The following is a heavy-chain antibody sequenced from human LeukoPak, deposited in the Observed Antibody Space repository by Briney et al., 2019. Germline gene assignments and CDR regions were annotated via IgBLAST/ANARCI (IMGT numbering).Heavy chain of an antibody. CDR2: ISGGGGAT. CDR3: AKHRSGIATSGSNY. V-gene: IGHV3-23*01. Sequence: GGSLRLSCAASGFTFSNYAMSWVRQAPGKGLEWVSVSLISGGGGATYYADSVKGRFTISRDDSKNTLFLQMNNPRVEDTAVYFCAKHRSGIATSGSNYWGQGTLVSVSS. J-gene: IGHJ4*02. CDR1: GFTFSNYA. D-gene: IGHD1-14*01.